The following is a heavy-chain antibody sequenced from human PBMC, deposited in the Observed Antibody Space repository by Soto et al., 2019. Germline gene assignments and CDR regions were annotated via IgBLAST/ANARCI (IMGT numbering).Heavy chain of an antibody. D-gene: IGHD6-19*01. Sequence: SETLSLTCTVSGGSISSSSYYWGWIRQPPGKGLEWIGSIYYSGSTYYNPSLKSRVTISVDTSKNQFSLKLSSVTAADTAVYYCAGPSVAGLDYWGQGTLVTVSS. J-gene: IGHJ4*02. CDR1: GGSISSSSYY. CDR3: AGPSVAGLDY. CDR2: IYYSGST. V-gene: IGHV4-39*07.